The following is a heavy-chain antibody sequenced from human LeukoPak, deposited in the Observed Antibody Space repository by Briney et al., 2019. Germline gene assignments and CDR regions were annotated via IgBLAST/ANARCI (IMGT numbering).Heavy chain of an antibody. J-gene: IGHJ4*02. CDR2: ISYDGSNK. V-gene: IGHV3-30-3*02. Sequence: GGSLRLSCAASGFTFSSYAMHWVRQAPGKGLEWVAVISYDGSNKYYADSVKGRFTISRDNSKNTLYLQMNSLRAEDTAVYYCAKWGVREGATPHDYWGQGTLVTVSS. CDR1: GFTFSSYA. CDR3: AKWGVREGATPHDY. D-gene: IGHD1-26*01.